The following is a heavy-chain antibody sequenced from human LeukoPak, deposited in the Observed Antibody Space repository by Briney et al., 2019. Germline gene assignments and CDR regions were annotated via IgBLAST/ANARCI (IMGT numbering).Heavy chain of an antibody. D-gene: IGHD6-13*01. Sequence: PGGSLRLSCAASRFIFSSYGMHWVRQSPGMGLEWVAFIRYDGSSKYYADSVKGRFTISRDNSKNTLYLQMNSLRAEDTAVYYCAKAILAAAGFYYGMDVWGQGTTVTVSS. J-gene: IGHJ6*02. V-gene: IGHV3-30*02. CDR2: IRYDGSSK. CDR3: AKAILAAAGFYYGMDV. CDR1: RFIFSSYG.